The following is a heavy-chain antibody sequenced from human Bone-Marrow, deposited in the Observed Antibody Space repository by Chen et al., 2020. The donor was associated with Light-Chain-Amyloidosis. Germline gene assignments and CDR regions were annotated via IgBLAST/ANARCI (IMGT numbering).Heavy chain of an antibody. CDR3: AKDISYDDILPGYPADAFDI. J-gene: IGHJ3*02. Sequence: EVQLVESGGGLLQRGGSLRLPCAASGFAFRSYAMRWVREARGKGLEWVSAMRGRGGRRYYGDAVKCRLTISRDNSKSALLLQMNSLRAEDTAVYYCAKDISYDDILPGYPADAFDIWGQGTMVTVSS. D-gene: IGHD3-9*01. CDR2: MRGRGGRR. CDR1: GFAFRSYA. V-gene: IGHV3-23*04.